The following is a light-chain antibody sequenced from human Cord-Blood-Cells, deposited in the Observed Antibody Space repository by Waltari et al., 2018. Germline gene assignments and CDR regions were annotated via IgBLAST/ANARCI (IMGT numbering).Light chain of an antibody. Sequence: DIVMTQSPDSLAVSLGARATINCKSSKSVLYSSNNKNYLAWYQQKPGQPPKLLIYWASTRESGVPDRFSGSGSGTDFTLTISSLQAEDVAVYYCQQYYSTPLTFGGGTKVEIK. CDR3: QQYYSTPLT. V-gene: IGKV4-1*01. J-gene: IGKJ4*01. CDR2: WAS. CDR1: KSVLYSSNNKNY.